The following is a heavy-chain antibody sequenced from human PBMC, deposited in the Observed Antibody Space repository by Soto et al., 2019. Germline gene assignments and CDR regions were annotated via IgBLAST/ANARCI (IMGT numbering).Heavy chain of an antibody. CDR1: GGSISSGGYY. Sequence: SETLSLTCTVSGGSISSGGYYWSWIRQHPVKGLEWIGYIYYSGSTYYNPSLKSRVTISVDTSKNQFSLKLSSVTAADTAVYYCARVFSDSSSFFDPWGQGTLVTVSS. D-gene: IGHD6-13*01. V-gene: IGHV4-31*03. CDR3: ARVFSDSSSFFDP. CDR2: IYYSGST. J-gene: IGHJ5*02.